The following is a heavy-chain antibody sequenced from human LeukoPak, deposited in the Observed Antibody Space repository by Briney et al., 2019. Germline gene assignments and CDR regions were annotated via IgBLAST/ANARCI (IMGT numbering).Heavy chain of an antibody. CDR3: ARGAPYSSSWYDAFDI. Sequence: GSLRLSCAASGFSFSTYSMNWVRQAPGKGLEWVSSMSSSSSSIYYADSVKGRFTISRDSAKNSLFLQMNSLRVEDTAVYYCARGAPYSSSWYDAFDIWGQGTMVTVSS. CDR2: MSSSSSSI. D-gene: IGHD6-13*01. V-gene: IGHV3-21*01. J-gene: IGHJ3*02. CDR1: GFSFSTYS.